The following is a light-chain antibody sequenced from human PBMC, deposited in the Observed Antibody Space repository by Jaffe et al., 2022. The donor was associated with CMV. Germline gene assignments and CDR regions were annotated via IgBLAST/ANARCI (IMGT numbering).Light chain of an antibody. CDR3: QQYYSSPPT. V-gene: IGKV4-1*01. CDR1: QSVLHSSNNKNY. J-gene: IGKJ2*01. CDR2: WAS. Sequence: DIVMAQSPDSLAVSLGERATINCESSQSVLHSSNNKNYLAWYQQKPGQPPNLLIYWASTRESGVPDRFSGSGSGTDFTLTISSLQAEDVAVYYCQQYYSSPPTFGQGTKLQIK.